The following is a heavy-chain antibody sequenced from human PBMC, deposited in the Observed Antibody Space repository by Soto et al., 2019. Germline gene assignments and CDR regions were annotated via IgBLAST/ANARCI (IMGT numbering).Heavy chain of an antibody. CDR2: ISYDGSNK. Sequence: PGGSLRLSCAASGFTFSSYGMHWVRQAPGKGLEWVAAISYDGSNKYYADSVKGRFTISRDNSKNTLYLQMNSLRAEDTAVYYCAANYGSGSYYGMDVWGQGTTVTVS. CDR3: AANYGSGSYYGMDV. CDR1: GFTFSSYG. D-gene: IGHD3-10*01. J-gene: IGHJ6*02. V-gene: IGHV3-30*03.